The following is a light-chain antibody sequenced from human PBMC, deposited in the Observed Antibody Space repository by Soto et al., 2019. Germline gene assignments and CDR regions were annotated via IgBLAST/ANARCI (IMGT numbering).Light chain of an antibody. Sequence: QSVLTQPPSVSAAPGQRVIISCSGSSSNIGNNYVSWYQQLPGTAPKLLIYDNNKRPSGIPDRFSGSKSGTSATLGITGLQTGDEADYYCGTWDSGLSAVVFGGGTKLTVL. CDR3: GTWDSGLSAVV. CDR1: SSNIGNNY. V-gene: IGLV1-51*01. J-gene: IGLJ3*02. CDR2: DNN.